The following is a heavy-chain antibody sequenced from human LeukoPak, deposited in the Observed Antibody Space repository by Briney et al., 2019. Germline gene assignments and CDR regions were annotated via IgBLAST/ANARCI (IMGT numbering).Heavy chain of an antibody. CDR2: ITGTGGST. D-gene: IGHD5-18*01. Sequence: PGGSLRLSCAASGFTFSSYAMSWVRQAPGKGLEWVSAITGTGGSTYYAASVKGRFTVSRDNSKNTLYLQMNSLRAEDTAVYYCAKDLHTWIQLWFDYWGQGTLVTVSS. V-gene: IGHV3-23*01. CDR3: AKDLHTWIQLWFDY. CDR1: GFTFSSYA. J-gene: IGHJ4*02.